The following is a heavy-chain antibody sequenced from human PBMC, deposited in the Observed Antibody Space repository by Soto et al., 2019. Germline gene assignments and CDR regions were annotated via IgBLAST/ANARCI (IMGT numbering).Heavy chain of an antibody. Sequence: QVQLKESGPGLVKPSETLSLTCSVSGGSISTDRWTWIRQPPGKGLAWIGYLYNSGSTKYNPSLKSRVTISVDTSKNQFSLRLSSVTAPDTAIDYCARYYCNAGSCYFDYWGQGTLVTVSS. D-gene: IGHD2-15*01. V-gene: IGHV4-59*01. J-gene: IGHJ4*02. CDR1: GGSISTDR. CDR3: ARYYCNAGSCYFDY. CDR2: LYNSGST.